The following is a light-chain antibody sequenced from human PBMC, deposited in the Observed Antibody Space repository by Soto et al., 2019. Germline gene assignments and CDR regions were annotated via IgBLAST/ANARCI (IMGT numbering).Light chain of an antibody. V-gene: IGKV1-5*01. CDR2: DAS. Sequence: DIQMTQSPSTLSASVGDRVTITCRASQSISSWLAWYQQKPGKAPKLLIYDASSLESGVPSRFSGSGSGTEFTLIISSLQTDDFASYYCQQYDSYSWTFGQGTKVEIK. CDR1: QSISSW. CDR3: QQYDSYSWT. J-gene: IGKJ1*01.